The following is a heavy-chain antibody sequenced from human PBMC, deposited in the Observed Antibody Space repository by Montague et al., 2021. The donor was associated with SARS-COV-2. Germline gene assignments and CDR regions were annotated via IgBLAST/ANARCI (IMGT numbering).Heavy chain of an antibody. D-gene: IGHD3-10*01. Sequence: PALAKPTQTLTLTCTFSGFSLSTSGVGVGWIRQPPGKALEWLALIYWDDDKRYSPSLKSRLTITKDTSKNQVVLTMTNMDPVDTATYYCAHRPNYGSGNYSFGYWGKGTLVTVSS. V-gene: IGHV2-5*02. J-gene: IGHJ4*02. CDR3: AHRPNYGSGNYSFGY. CDR2: IYWDDDK. CDR1: GFSLSTSGVG.